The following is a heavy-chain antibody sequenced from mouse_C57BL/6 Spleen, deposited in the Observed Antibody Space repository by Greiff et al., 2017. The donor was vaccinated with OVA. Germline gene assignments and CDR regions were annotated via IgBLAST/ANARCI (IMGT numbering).Heavy chain of an antibody. CDR1: GFTFTAYY. J-gene: IGHJ3*01. V-gene: IGHV7-3*01. CDR3: ARSPYDGYPWFAY. CDR2: IRNKANGYTT. D-gene: IGHD2-3*01. Sequence: EVQLVESGGGLVQPGGSLSLSCAASGFTFTAYYMSWVRQPPGKALEWLGFIRNKANGYTTEYSASVKGRFTISRDNSQSILYLQMNALRAEDSATYYCARSPYDGYPWFAYWGQGTLVTVSA.